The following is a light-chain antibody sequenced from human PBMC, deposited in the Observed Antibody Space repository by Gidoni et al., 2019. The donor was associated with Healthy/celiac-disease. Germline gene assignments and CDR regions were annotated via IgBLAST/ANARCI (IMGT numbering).Light chain of an antibody. CDR2: AAS. CDR3: QQSYSTLYT. V-gene: IGKV1-39*01. CDR1: QSISSY. J-gene: IGKJ2*01. Sequence: SQSISSYLNWYQQKPGKAPKLLIYAASSLQSGVPSRFSGSGSGTDFTLTISSLQPEDFATYYCQQSYSTLYTFGQGTKLEIK.